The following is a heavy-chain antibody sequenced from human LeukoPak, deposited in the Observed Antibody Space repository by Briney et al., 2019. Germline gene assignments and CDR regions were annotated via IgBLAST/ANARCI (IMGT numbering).Heavy chain of an antibody. V-gene: IGHV3-23*01. J-gene: IGHJ5*02. D-gene: IGHD3-16*01. Sequence: PGGSLRLSCAASGFIFSSYAMSWVRQAPGKGLVWVSGISGSGGSTYYADSVKGRFIISRENSKKMLYLQMNSLRAEDTAVYYCAKDQFYHDYVPGWFDPWGQGTLVTVSS. CDR1: GFIFSSYA. CDR2: ISGSGGST. CDR3: AKDQFYHDYVPGWFDP.